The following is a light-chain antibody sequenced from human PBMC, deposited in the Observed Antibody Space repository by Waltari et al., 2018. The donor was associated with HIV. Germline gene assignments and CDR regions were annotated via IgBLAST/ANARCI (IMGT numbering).Light chain of an antibody. V-gene: IGKV3-15*01. Sequence: EIVLTQSPATLSVSPGDRATLSCRASQSVRSNLAWYQQKPGQATRLVIYDASTRATGIPASFSGSGSGTEFTLTISSLQSEDFAVYYCQQYNNWPPYTFGQGTKLEIK. CDR1: QSVRSN. J-gene: IGKJ2*01. CDR3: QQYNNWPPYT. CDR2: DAS.